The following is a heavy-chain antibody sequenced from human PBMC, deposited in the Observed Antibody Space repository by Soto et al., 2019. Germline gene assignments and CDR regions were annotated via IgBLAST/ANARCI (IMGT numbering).Heavy chain of an antibody. D-gene: IGHD6-19*01. CDR3: AKGGRQWLVTSDFNY. Sequence: GGSLRLSCAASGYTFSTYSMNWVRQAPGKGLEWVSYISSSSSTIFYTDSVKGRFTVSRDNAKNSLYLQMNSLRAEDTAVYYCAKGGRQWLVTSDFNYWGQGALVTVSS. CDR2: ISSSSSTI. CDR1: GYTFSTYS. J-gene: IGHJ4*02. V-gene: IGHV3-48*01.